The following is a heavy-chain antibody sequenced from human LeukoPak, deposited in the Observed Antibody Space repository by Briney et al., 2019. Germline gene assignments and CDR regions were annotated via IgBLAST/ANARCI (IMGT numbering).Heavy chain of an antibody. CDR2: IIPIFGTA. V-gene: IGHV1-69*05. CDR3: ARARGYCSSTSCYTPPYNWFDP. D-gene: IGHD2-2*02. Sequence: GASVKVSCKASGGTFSSYAISWVRQAPGQGLEWMGGIIPIFGTANYAQKFQGRVTITTDESTSTAYMELSSLRSEDTAVYYCARARGYCSSTSCYTPPYNWFDPWGQGTLVTVSS. J-gene: IGHJ5*02. CDR1: GGTFSSYA.